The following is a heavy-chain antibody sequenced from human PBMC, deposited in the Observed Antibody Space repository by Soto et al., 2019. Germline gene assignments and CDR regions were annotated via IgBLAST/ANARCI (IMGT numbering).Heavy chain of an antibody. Sequence: GGSLRLSCAASGFTFSSYSMNWVRQAPGKGLEWVSYISSSSSTIYYADSVKGRFTISRDNAKNSLYLQMNSLRAEDTAVYYCARTQQWLDYWGQGTLVTVSS. D-gene: IGHD6-19*01. V-gene: IGHV3-48*01. CDR1: GFTFSSYS. CDR2: ISSSSSTI. CDR3: ARTQQWLDY. J-gene: IGHJ4*02.